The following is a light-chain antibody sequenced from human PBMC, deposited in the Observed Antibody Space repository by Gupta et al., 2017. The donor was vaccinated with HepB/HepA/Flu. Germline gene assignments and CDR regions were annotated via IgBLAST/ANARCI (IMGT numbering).Light chain of an antibody. CDR3: QQSDTTRT. J-gene: IGKJ1*01. Sequence: DIQMTQSPTSLSASVGDRVTITCRASQTISIYLNWYQQKPGKAPKLLIYAASSLQSGVPSRFSGSGSGTDFTLTISSLQPEDFATYYCQQSDTTRTFGQGTKVEIK. CDR1: QTISIY. V-gene: IGKV1-39*01. CDR2: AAS.